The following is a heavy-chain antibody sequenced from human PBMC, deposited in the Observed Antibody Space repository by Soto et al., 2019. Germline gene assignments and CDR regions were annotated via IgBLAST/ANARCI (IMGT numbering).Heavy chain of an antibody. Sequence: QVQLVQSGAEVKKPGSSVKVSCKAAGGTFSSYAISWVRQAPGQGLEWMVGILPIFGTAKYAQKFQGRVTSTADESMSTAYMALRSLRSEVMALYYWARDGTTGTTDRGSYYYYNFHVRGQGTTVTVSS. CDR3: ARDGTTGTTDRGSYYYYNFHV. CDR2: ILPIFGTA. D-gene: IGHD1-1*01. V-gene: IGHV1-69*01. J-gene: IGHJ6*02. CDR1: GGTFSSYA.